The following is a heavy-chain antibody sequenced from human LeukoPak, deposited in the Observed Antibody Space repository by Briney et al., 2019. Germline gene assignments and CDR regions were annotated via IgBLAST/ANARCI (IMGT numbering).Heavy chain of an antibody. Sequence: ASVKVSCKVSGYTLTELSMHWVRQAPGKGLEWMGGFDPEDGETIYAQKFQGRVTMTEDTSTDTAYMELSSLRSEDTAVYYCATGSSAAAGNWFDPWGQGTLVTVSS. J-gene: IGHJ5*02. CDR2: FDPEDGET. V-gene: IGHV1-24*01. CDR1: GYTLTELS. CDR3: ATGSSAAAGNWFDP. D-gene: IGHD6-13*01.